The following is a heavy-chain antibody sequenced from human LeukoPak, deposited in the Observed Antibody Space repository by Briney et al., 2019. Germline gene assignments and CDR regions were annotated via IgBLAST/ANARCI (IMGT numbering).Heavy chain of an antibody. CDR2: ISSSGSTI. CDR3: AELGITMIGGV. Sequence: GGSLRLSCAASGFTFSSYEMNWVRQAPGKGLEWVSYISSSGSTIYYADSMKGRFTISRDNAKNSPYLQMNSLRAEDTAVYYCAELGITMIGGVWGKGTTVTISS. J-gene: IGHJ6*04. CDR1: GFTFSSYE. V-gene: IGHV3-48*03. D-gene: IGHD3-10*02.